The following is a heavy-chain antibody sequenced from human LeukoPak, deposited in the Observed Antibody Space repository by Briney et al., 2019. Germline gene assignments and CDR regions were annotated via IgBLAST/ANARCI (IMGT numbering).Heavy chain of an antibody. V-gene: IGHV1-8*02. D-gene: IGHD3-10*01. CDR3: ARGFGGSGRLGFDY. CDR1: GDTFSSYG. Sequence: ASVKVSCKASGDTFSSYGINWVRQATGQGLEWMGWMNPNSGNTGYAQKFQGRVTMTRNTSISTAYMELSSLRSEDTAVYYCARGFGGSGRLGFDYWGQGTLVTVSS. J-gene: IGHJ4*02. CDR2: MNPNSGNT.